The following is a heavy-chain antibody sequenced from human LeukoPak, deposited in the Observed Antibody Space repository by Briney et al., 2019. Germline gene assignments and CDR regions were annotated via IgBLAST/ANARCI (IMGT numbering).Heavy chain of an antibody. V-gene: IGHV6-1*01. CDR1: GDSVSSNSAA. CDR2: TYYRSKWYN. D-gene: IGHD5-18*01. CDR3: ARGGLDTAIYYMDV. J-gene: IGHJ6*03. Sequence: SQTLSLTCAISGDSVSSNSAAWNWIRQSPSRGLEWLGRTYYRSKWYNDYAVSVKSRITINPDASKNQLSPQLNSVTPEDTAVYYCARGGLDTAIYYMDVWGKGTTVTVSS.